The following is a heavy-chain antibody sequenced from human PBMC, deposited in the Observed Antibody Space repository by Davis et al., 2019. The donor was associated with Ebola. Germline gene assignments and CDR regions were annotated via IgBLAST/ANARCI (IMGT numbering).Heavy chain of an antibody. D-gene: IGHD6-19*01. V-gene: IGHV1-3*01. CDR1: GYTFTSYA. J-gene: IGHJ4*02. CDR2: INAGNGNT. Sequence: AASVKVSCKASGYTFTSYAMNWVRQAPGQRLEWMGWINAGNGNTKYSQKFQGRVTITRDTSASTAYMELSSLRSEDTAVYYCARDSSGWYFFDYWGQGTLITVS. CDR3: ARDSSGWYFFDY.